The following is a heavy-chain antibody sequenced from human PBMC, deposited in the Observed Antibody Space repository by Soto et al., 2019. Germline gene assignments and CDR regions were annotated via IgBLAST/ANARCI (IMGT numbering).Heavy chain of an antibody. V-gene: IGHV3-7*01. J-gene: IGHJ6*02. CDR1: GFTFSSYW. D-gene: IGHD4-17*01. Sequence: EVQLVESGGGLVQPGGSLRLSCAASGFTFSSYWMSWVRQAPGKGLEWVANIKQDGSEKYYVDSVKGRFTISRDNAKNSLKQQMNSLRAEDTSVYYCARETTGNYDDTQIYYNYSYGMDVWGQGTTVTVSS. CDR3: ARETTGNYDDTQIYYNYSYGMDV. CDR2: IKQDGSEK.